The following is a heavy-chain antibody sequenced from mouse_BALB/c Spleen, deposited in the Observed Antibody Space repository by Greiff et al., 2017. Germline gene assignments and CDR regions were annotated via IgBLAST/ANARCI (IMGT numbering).Heavy chain of an antibody. CDR1: GFTFNTYA. CDR2: IRSKSNNYAT. J-gene: IGHJ4*01. Sequence: EVQVVESGGGLVQPKGSLKLSCAASGFTFNTYAMNWVRQAPGKGLEWVARIRSKSNNYATYYADSVKDRFTISRDDSQSMLYLQMNNLKTEDTAMYYCVRRRDAMDYWGQGTSVTVSS. CDR3: VRRRDAMDY. D-gene: IGHD2-12*01. V-gene: IGHV10-1*02.